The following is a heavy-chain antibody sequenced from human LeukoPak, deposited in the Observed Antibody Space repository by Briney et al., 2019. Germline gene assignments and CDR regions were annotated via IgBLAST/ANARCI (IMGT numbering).Heavy chain of an antibody. CDR2: IIPILGIA. CDR1: GGTFSSYA. J-gene: IGHJ2*01. V-gene: IGHV1-69*04. CDR3: ARVTVGATIPGYVWYFDL. Sequence: VKVSCKASGGTFSSYAISWVRQAPGQGLEWMGRIIPILGIANYAQKFQGRVTITADKSTSTAYMELSSLRSEDTAVYYCARVTVGATIPGYVWYFDLWGRGTLVTVSS. D-gene: IGHD1-26*01.